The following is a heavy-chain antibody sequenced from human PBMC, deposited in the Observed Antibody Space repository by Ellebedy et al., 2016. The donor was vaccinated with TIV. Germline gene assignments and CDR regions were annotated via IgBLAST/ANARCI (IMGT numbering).Heavy chain of an antibody. Sequence: GESLKISCSASGFTSSDYAMVWVRQAPGKGLEYVSVIAHLGDKAYYVDSVKDRFTISRDNSKNTVYLHMSSLRADDTAMYFCVKDRFYYGSSGPDYWGQGTLVTVSS. CDR2: IAHLGDKA. J-gene: IGHJ4*02. CDR1: GFTSSDYA. V-gene: IGHV3-64D*06. D-gene: IGHD3-22*01. CDR3: VKDRFYYGSSGPDY.